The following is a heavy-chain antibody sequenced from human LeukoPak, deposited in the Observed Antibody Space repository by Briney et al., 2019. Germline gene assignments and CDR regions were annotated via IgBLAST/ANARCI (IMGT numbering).Heavy chain of an antibody. Sequence: SETLSLTCTASGGSISSYYWSWIRQPPGKGLEWIGYIYYSGSTNYNPSLKSRVTISVDTSKNQFSLKLSSVTAADRAVYYCARASSTRYDYWGQGTLVTVSS. V-gene: IGHV4-59*01. J-gene: IGHJ4*02. CDR1: GGSISSYY. CDR3: ARASSTRYDY. CDR2: IYYSGST. D-gene: IGHD1-26*01.